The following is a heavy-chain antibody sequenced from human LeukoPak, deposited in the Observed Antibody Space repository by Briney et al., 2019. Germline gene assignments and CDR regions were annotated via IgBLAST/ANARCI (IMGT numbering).Heavy chain of an antibody. D-gene: IGHD3-9*01. Sequence: ASVKVSCKASGYTFTSYDINWVRQATGQGLEWMGWMNPNSANTGYAQKFQGRVTMTRNTSISTAYMELSSLRSEDTAVYYCARGGAYYDILTGYYMPREIDYWGQGTLVTVSS. CDR3: ARGGAYYDILTGYYMPREIDY. J-gene: IGHJ4*02. CDR1: GYTFTSYD. CDR2: MNPNSANT. V-gene: IGHV1-8*01.